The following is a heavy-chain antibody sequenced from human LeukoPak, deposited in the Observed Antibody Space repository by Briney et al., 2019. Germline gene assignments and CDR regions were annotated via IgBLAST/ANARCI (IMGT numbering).Heavy chain of an antibody. CDR1: GFTFTSYY. V-gene: IGHV3-74*01. CDR3: ARGRIGAFDI. Sequence: GGSLRLSCAASGFTFTSYYMHWVRQAPGKGLVWVSRISGDGSNTIYADSVKGRFTISRDNAKNALYLQMNSLRAEDTAVYYCARGRIGAFDIWGQGTMVTVSS. J-gene: IGHJ3*02. D-gene: IGHD2-15*01. CDR2: ISGDGSNT.